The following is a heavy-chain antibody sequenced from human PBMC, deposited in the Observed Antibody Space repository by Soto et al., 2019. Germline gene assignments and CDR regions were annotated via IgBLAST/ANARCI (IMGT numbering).Heavy chain of an antibody. J-gene: IGHJ6*02. V-gene: IGHV1-2*04. CDR2: INPNSGGT. CDR3: ARSAEMYYDFWSVYPHQDDYYYYYGMDV. Sequence: ASVKVSCKASGYTFTGYYMHWVRQAPGQGLEWMGWINPNSGGTNYAQKFQGWVTMTRDTSISTAYMELSRLRSDDTAVYYCARSAEMYYDFWSVYPHQDDYYYYYGMDVWGQGTTVTVSS. CDR1: GYTFTGYY. D-gene: IGHD3-3*01.